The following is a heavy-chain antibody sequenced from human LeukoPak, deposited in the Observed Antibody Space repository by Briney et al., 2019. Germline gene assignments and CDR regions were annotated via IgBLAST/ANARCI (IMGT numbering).Heavy chain of an antibody. J-gene: IGHJ5*02. V-gene: IGHV1-18*01. Sequence: ASVKVSCKAPGYTFTSYGISWVRQAPGQGLEWMGWISAYNGNTNYAQKLQGRVTMTTDTSTSTAYMELRSLRSDDTAVYYCARDIGCSGGSCYQRRRWFDPWGQGTLVTVSS. CDR3: ARDIGCSGGSCYQRRRWFDP. CDR2: ISAYNGNT. CDR1: GYTFTSYG. D-gene: IGHD2-15*01.